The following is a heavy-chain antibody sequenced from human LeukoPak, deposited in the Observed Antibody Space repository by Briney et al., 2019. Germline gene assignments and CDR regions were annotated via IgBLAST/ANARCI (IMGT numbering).Heavy chain of an antibody. CDR1: GGTFSSYA. J-gene: IGHJ4*02. D-gene: IGHD6-19*01. V-gene: IGHV1-69*04. CDR2: IIPILGIA. CDR3: ARGRSSGWYREDFDY. Sequence: ASVKVSCKASGGTFSSYAFSWVRQAPGQGLEWMGRIIPILGIANYAQKFQGRVTITADKSTSTAYMDLSSLRSEDTAVYYCARGRSSGWYREDFDYWGQGTLVTVSS.